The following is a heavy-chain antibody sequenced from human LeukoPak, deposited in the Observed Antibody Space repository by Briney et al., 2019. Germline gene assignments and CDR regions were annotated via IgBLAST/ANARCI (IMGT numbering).Heavy chain of an antibody. D-gene: IGHD3-22*01. J-gene: IGHJ4*02. V-gene: IGHV1-18*01. CDR3: ARDGYYYDSSGYPVDY. CDR2: ISAYNGNT. Sequence: ASVTVSCKASGYTFTSYGISWVRQAPGQGLEWMGWISAYNGNTNYAQKLQGRVTMTTGTSTSTAYMELRSLRSDDTAVYYCARDGYYYDSSGYPVDYWGQGTLVTVSS. CDR1: GYTFTSYG.